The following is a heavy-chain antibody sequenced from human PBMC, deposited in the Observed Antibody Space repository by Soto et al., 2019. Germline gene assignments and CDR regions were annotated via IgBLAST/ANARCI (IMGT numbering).Heavy chain of an antibody. CDR2: ISSSGSTI. D-gene: IGHD2-21*02. CDR3: ASIRRLGDKQTWFDP. V-gene: IGHV3-11*01. Sequence: PGGSLRLSCAASGFTFSDYYMSWIRQAPGKGLEWVSYISSSGSTIYYADSVKGRFTISRDNARNSLYLQMNSLRAEDTAVYYCASIRRLGDKQTWFDPWGQGTLVTVSS. J-gene: IGHJ5*02. CDR1: GFTFSDYY.